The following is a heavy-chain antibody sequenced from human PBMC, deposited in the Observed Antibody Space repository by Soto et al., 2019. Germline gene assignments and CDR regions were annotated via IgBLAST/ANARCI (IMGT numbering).Heavy chain of an antibody. V-gene: IGHV4-61*01. D-gene: IGHD2-8*01. J-gene: IGHJ5*01. CDR2: IYYSGST. Sequence: PSETLSLTCTVSGGSVSSGSYYWSWIRQPPGKGLEWIGYIYYSGSTNYNPSLKSRVTISVDTSKNQFSLHLNSVTPDDTAVYYCVRLIGNSWLDSWGQGTLVIVSS. CDR3: VRLIGNSWLDS. CDR1: GGSVSSGSYY.